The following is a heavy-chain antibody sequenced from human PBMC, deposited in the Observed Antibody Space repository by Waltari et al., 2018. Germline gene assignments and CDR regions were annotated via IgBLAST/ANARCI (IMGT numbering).Heavy chain of an antibody. Sequence: QLQLQESGPGLVKPSETLSLTCTVSGGSISSSSYYWGWIRQPPGKGLEWIGSIYYRGSTDINPSLKSRVTIAVDTSKNHFALKLSSVTAADTAVYYCARISRKWELRRSNNYFDYWGQGTLVTVSS. CDR2: IYYRGST. CDR3: ARISRKWELRRSNNYFDY. CDR1: GGSISSSSYY. D-gene: IGHD1-26*01. V-gene: IGHV4-39*01. J-gene: IGHJ4*02.